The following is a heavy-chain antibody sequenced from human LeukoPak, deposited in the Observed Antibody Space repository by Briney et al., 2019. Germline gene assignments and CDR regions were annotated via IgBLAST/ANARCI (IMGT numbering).Heavy chain of an antibody. CDR2: IYYSGST. D-gene: IGHD5-24*01. Sequence: TPSQTLSLTCTAPGDSISSSSYYWGWLRQPPGKGLEWIGSIYYSGSTYYNPSLKSRVTISVDTSKNQFSLKLSSVTAADTAVYYCARQLHLRVFDYWGQGTLVTVSS. CDR3: ARQLHLRVFDY. CDR1: GDSISSSSYY. J-gene: IGHJ4*02. V-gene: IGHV4-39*01.